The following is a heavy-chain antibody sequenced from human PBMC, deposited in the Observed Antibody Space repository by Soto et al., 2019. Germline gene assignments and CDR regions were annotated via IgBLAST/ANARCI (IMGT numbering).Heavy chain of an antibody. D-gene: IGHD2-15*01. CDR1: GGSISSSSSY. CDR2: IYYSGST. Sequence: SETLSLTCTVSGGSISSSSSYWGWIRQPPGKGLDWIGNIYYSGSTYYNPSLKSRVTISVDTSKNQFSLKLSSVTAADTAVYYCARNQGFVGGGGSHRNWFAPGGQGTLVPVSS. V-gene: IGHV4-39*01. J-gene: IGHJ5*02. CDR3: ARNQGFVGGGGSHRNWFAP.